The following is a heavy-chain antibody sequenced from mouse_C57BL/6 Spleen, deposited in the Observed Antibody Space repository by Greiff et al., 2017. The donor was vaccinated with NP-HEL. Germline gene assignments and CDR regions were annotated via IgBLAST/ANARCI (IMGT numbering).Heavy chain of an antibody. CDR1: GYSITSGYY. CDR3: ASNLVDY. Sequence: EVKLQESGPGLVKPSQSLSLTCSVTGYSITSGYYWTWIRQFPGNKLEWMGYISYDGSNNYNPSLKNRISITHDTSKNQFFLKLNSVTTEDTATYDCASNLVDYWGQGTTLTVSS. CDR2: ISYDGSN. D-gene: IGHD1-3*01. V-gene: IGHV3-6*01. J-gene: IGHJ2*01.